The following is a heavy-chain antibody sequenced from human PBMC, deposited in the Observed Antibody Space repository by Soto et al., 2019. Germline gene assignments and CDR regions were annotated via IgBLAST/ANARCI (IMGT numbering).Heavy chain of an antibody. CDR3: ARRERQLAFSFDY. CDR1: GGSISSSSYY. V-gene: IGHV4-39*01. CDR2: IYYSGST. J-gene: IGHJ4*02. Sequence: QLQLQESGPGLVKPSETLSLTCTVSGGSISSSSYYWGWIRQPPGKGLEWIGSIYYSGSTYYNPSLKSRVTISVDTSKNQFSRKLSSVTAADTAVYYCARRERQLAFSFDYWGQGTLVTVSS. D-gene: IGHD6-13*01.